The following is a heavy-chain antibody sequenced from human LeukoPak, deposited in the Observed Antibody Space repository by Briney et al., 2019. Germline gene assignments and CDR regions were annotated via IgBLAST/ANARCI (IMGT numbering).Heavy chain of an antibody. CDR2: IYPGDSDT. D-gene: IGHD1-26*01. J-gene: IGHJ4*02. CDR3: ARRARGNSGIYHDPNFDY. CDR1: GYSFTNYW. V-gene: IGHV5-51*01. Sequence: GESLKISCKGSGYSFTNYWIGWVRQMPGKGLEWMGIIYPGDSDTRYSPSFQGQVTISADKSISTAYLQWSSLKASDTAMYYCARRARGNSGIYHDPNFDYWGQGTLVTVSS.